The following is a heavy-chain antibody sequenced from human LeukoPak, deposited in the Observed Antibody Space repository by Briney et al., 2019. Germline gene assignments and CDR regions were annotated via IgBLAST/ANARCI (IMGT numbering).Heavy chain of an antibody. CDR3: AREGCSSTSCSGGNWFDP. J-gene: IGHJ5*02. CDR2: INPNSGGT. Sequence: GASVKVSCKASGYTFTGYYMHWVRQAPGQGLEWMGWINPNSGGTNYAQKFQGRVTMTRDTSTSTAYMELSRLRSDDTAVYYCAREGCSSTSCSGGNWFDPWGQGTLVTVSS. D-gene: IGHD2-2*01. CDR1: GYTFTGYY. V-gene: IGHV1-2*02.